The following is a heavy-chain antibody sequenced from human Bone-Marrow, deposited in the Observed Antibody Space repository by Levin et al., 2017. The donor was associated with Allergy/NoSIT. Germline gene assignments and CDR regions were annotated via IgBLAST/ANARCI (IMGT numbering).Heavy chain of an antibody. V-gene: IGHV3-30*18. CDR2: ISYDGSND. CDR3: AKDRRAYSGSPDY. CDR1: GFTFSSHG. J-gene: IGHJ4*02. Sequence: GGSLRLSCAVSGFTFSSHGMHWVRKAPGKGLEWVAVISYDGSNDYYADSVKGRFTISRDNSKNTVYLQMNSLRAEDTALYYCAKDRRAYSGSPDYWGQGTLVTVSS. D-gene: IGHD1-26*01.